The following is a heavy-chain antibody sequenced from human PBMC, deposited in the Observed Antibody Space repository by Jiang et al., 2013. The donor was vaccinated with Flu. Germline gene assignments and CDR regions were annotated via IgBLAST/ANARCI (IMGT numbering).Heavy chain of an antibody. V-gene: IGHV3-13*01. D-gene: IGHD3-22*01. CDR3: ARGTRGYYDSSGYYWADAFDI. CDR2: IGTAGDT. Sequence: VQLLESGGGLVQPGGSLRLSCAASGFTFSSYDMHWVRQATGKGLEWVSAIGTAGDTYYPGSVKGRFTISRENAKNSLYLQMNSLRAGDTAVYYCARGTRGYYDSSGYYWADAFDIWGQGTMVTVSS. CDR1: GFTFSSYD. J-gene: IGHJ3*02.